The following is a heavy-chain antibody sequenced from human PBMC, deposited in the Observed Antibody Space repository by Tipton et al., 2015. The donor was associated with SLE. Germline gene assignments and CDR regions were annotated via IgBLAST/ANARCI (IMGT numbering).Heavy chain of an antibody. D-gene: IGHD2-15*01. CDR1: GGSISSYY. CDR2: IYYSGST. CDR3: ARLYCSGGSCYSHYYYGMDV. V-gene: IGHV4-59*01. Sequence: TLSLTCTVSGGSISSYYWSWIRQPPGKGLEWIGYIYYSGSTNYSPSLKSRVTISVDTSKNQFSLKLSSVTAADTAVYYCARLYCSGGSCYSHYYYGMDVWGQGTTVTVSS. J-gene: IGHJ6*02.